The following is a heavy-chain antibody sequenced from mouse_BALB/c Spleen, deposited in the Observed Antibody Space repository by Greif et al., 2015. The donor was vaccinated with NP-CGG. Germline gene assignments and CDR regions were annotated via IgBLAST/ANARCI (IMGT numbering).Heavy chain of an antibody. CDR2: IYPGNSDT. D-gene: IGHD1-2*01. CDR3: TRRGYDLYYAMDY. Sequence: VQLQQSGTVLARPGASVKMSCKASGYTFTSYWMHWVKQRPGQGLEWIGAIYPGNSDTSYNQKFKGKAKLTAVTSTSTAYMELSSLTNEDSAVYYCTRRGYDLYYAMDYWGQGTSVTVSS. J-gene: IGHJ4*01. CDR1: GYTFTSYW. V-gene: IGHV1-5*01.